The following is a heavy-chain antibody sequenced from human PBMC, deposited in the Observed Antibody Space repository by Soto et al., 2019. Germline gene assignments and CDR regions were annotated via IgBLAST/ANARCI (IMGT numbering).Heavy chain of an antibody. J-gene: IGHJ6*03. CDR2: INPNSGGT. Sequence: ASVKGSCKASGYTLTGYYMHWVRQAPGQGLEWMGWINPNSGGTNYAQKFQGWVTMTRDTSISTAYMELSRLRSDDTAVYYCARGRRDYCYIDVCGKGTMGSVS. CDR3: ARGRRDYCYIDV. CDR1: GYTLTGYY. V-gene: IGHV1-2*04.